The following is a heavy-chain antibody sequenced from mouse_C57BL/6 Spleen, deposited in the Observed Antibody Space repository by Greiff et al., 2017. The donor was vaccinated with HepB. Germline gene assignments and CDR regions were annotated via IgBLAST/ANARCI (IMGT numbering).Heavy chain of an antibody. V-gene: IGHV5-17*01. J-gene: IGHJ3*01. CDR1: GFTFSDYG. D-gene: IGHD2-3*01. CDR2: ISSGSSTI. CDR3: ARPHDGYLAWFAY. Sequence: EVHLVESGGGLVKPGGSLKLSCAASGFTFSDYGMHWVRQAPEKGLEWVAYISSGSSTIYYADTVKGRFTISRDNAKNTLFLQMTSLRSEDTAMYYCARPHDGYLAWFAYWGQGTLVTVSA.